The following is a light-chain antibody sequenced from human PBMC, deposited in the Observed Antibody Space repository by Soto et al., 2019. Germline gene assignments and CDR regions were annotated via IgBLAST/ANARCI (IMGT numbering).Light chain of an antibody. CDR3: QQLYSSPLS. V-gene: IGKV1-9*01. CDR2: AAS. CDR1: QGISTY. Sequence: DIQLTQSPSFLSASVGDRVTITCRASQGISTYLAWYQQSPGKAPTLLIYAASTLQSGVPSRFSGSGSGTEFTLTSSSLQTEDFATYFCQQLYSSPLSFGGGTKVEIK. J-gene: IGKJ4*01.